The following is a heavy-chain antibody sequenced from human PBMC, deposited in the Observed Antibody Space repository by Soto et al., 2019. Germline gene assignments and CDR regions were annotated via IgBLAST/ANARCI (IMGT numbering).Heavy chain of an antibody. CDR2: IIPIFGTA. J-gene: IGHJ6*02. Sequence: VQLVQSGAEVKKPGSSVKVSCKASGGTFSSYAISWVRQAPGQGLEWMGGIIPIFGTANYAQKFQGRVTITADESTSTAYMELSSLRSEDTAVYYCASGYDFWSGYGYYYYGMDVWGQGTTVTVSS. V-gene: IGHV1-69*01. D-gene: IGHD3-3*01. CDR1: GGTFSSYA. CDR3: ASGYDFWSGYGYYYYGMDV.